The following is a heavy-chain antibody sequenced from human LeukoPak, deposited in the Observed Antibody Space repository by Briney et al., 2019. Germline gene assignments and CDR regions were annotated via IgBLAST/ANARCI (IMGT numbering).Heavy chain of an antibody. V-gene: IGHV3-64D*06. CDR2: INSDGGST. Sequence: PGGSLRLSCAASGFTFSSYWMHWVRQAPGKGLKYVSAINSDGGSTYFADSVKGRFTISRDNSKNTLYLQMSSLRADDTAVYYCVKVDNYGGGAFDIWGRGTMVTVSS. CDR3: VKVDNYGGGAFDI. D-gene: IGHD2-2*03. CDR1: GFTFSSYW. J-gene: IGHJ3*02.